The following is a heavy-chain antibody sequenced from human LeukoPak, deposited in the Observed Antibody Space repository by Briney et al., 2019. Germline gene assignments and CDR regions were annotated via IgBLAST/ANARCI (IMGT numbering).Heavy chain of an antibody. V-gene: IGHV1-69*04. CDR1: GGTFSSYA. D-gene: IGHD6-19*01. CDR3: ATSGWYGKQSDAFDI. Sequence: EASVKVSCKASGGTFSSYAISWVRQAPGQGLEWMGRIIPILGIANYAQKFQGRVTITADKSTSTAYMELSSLRSEDTAVYYCATSGWYGKQSDAFDIWGQGTMVTVSS. J-gene: IGHJ3*02. CDR2: IIPILGIA.